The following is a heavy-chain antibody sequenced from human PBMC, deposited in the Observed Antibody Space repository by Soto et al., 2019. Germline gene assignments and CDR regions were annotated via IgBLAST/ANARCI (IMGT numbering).Heavy chain of an antibody. CDR2: INAGNGNT. CDR1: GYTLTSYA. V-gene: IGHV1-3*01. J-gene: IGHJ1*01. D-gene: IGHD4-17*01. Sequence: ASVKVSCKASGYTLTSYAMHWVRQAPGQRLEWMGWINAGNGNTKYSQKFQGRVTITRDTSASTAYMELSSLRSEDTAVYYCARADYGDYIPPFQHWGQGTLVTVSS. CDR3: ARADYGDYIPPFQH.